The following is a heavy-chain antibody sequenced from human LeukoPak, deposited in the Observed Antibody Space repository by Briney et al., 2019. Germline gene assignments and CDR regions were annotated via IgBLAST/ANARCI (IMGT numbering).Heavy chain of an antibody. Sequence: GGSLRLSCAASGFDFGAYEMNWVRQAPGKGLEWVAYFAGSDTTKYYADSVRGRFAISRDNAKNSLYLQMNSLRAEDTALYYCTTLDYHLDSWGQGTLVTVSS. D-gene: IGHD3-16*01. J-gene: IGHJ4*02. CDR1: GFDFGAYE. CDR2: FAGSDTTK. V-gene: IGHV3-48*03. CDR3: TTLDYHLDS.